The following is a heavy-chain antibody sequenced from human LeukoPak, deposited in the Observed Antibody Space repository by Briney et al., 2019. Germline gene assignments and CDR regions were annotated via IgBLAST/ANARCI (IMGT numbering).Heavy chain of an antibody. J-gene: IGHJ4*02. Sequence: GGSLRLSCAASGFTFSDYYMSWIRQAPGKGLEWVSYISSSGSTIYYADSVKGRFTISRDNAKNSLYLQMNSLRAEDTAVYYCAREGCRKRWLQCPPDYWGQGTLVTVSS. D-gene: IGHD5-24*01. CDR1: GFTFSDYY. CDR2: ISSSGSTI. CDR3: AREGCRKRWLQCPPDY. V-gene: IGHV3-11*01.